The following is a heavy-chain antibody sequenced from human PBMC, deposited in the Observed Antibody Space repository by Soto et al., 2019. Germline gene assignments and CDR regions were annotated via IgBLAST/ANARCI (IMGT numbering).Heavy chain of an antibody. V-gene: IGHV3-33*01. CDR3: ARGSDYFSVYFDY. CDR1: GFTFSSYG. J-gene: IGHJ4*02. Sequence: QVQLVESGGGVVQPGRSLRLSCAASGFTFSSYGMHWVRKAPGKGLEWVAVIWYDGSNKYYADSVKGRFTISRDNSKNTLYLQMNSLRAEDTAVYYCARGSDYFSVYFDYWGQGTLVTVSS. CDR2: IWYDGSNK. D-gene: IGHD4-17*01.